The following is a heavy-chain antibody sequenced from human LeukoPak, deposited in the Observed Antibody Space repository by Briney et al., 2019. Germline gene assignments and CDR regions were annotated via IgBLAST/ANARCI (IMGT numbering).Heavy chain of an antibody. V-gene: IGHV1-69*13. Sequence: SVKVSCKASGGTFSSYAISWVRQAPGQGLEWMGGIIPIFGTANYAQKFQGRVTITADESTSTAYMELNSLRAEDTAVYYCAILNIAAASGEARDGFDIWGQGTMVTVSS. D-gene: IGHD6-13*01. J-gene: IGHJ3*02. CDR2: IIPIFGTA. CDR1: GGTFSSYA. CDR3: AILNIAAASGEARDGFDI.